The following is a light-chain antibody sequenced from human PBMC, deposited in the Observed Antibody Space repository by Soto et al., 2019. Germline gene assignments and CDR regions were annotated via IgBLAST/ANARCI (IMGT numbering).Light chain of an antibody. V-gene: IGLV2-14*01. CDR3: TSYTTTNTLA. Sequence: QYALTQPASVSGSPGQSITISCTGTRSDIGAYNYVSWFQQNPGKAPKCMIYDVYSRPSGVSHRFSGSKSANTASLTISGLQAEDEAVYYCTSYTTTNTLALGGGTKLTVL. CDR2: DVY. J-gene: IGLJ2*01. CDR1: RSDIGAYNY.